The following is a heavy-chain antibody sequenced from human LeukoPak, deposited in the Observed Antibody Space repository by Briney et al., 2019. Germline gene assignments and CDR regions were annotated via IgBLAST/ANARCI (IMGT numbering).Heavy chain of an antibody. Sequence: PSETLSLTCAVSGGSISSGGYSWSWIRQPPGKGLEWIGEINHSGSTNYNSSLKSRVTISVDTSKNQFSLKLSFVTAADTAVYYCARVQQWLNYWGQGTLVTVSS. CDR2: INHSGST. V-gene: IGHV4-34*01. D-gene: IGHD6-19*01. CDR1: GGSISSGGYS. J-gene: IGHJ4*02. CDR3: ARVQQWLNY.